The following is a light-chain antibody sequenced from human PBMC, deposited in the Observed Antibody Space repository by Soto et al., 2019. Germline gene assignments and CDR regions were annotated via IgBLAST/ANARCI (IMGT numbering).Light chain of an antibody. V-gene: IGKV1-39*01. CDR2: AAS. CDR1: QSISSY. CDR3: QQSYSTPQT. J-gene: IGKJ1*01. Sequence: DIQMTQKPSSLSASVGDRVTITCRASQSISSYLNWYQQKPGKAPKLLIYAASSLQSGVPSRFSGSGSGTDFTLTISSLQPEDFATYYCQQSYSTPQTFGQGTMVDIK.